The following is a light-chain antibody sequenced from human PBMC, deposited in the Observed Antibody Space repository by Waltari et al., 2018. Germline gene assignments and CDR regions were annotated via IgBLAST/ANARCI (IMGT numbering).Light chain of an antibody. CDR2: AAS. V-gene: IGKV1-39*01. CDR1: QTISTY. CDR3: QQSHSTPRT. J-gene: IGKJ1*01. Sequence: DIQMTQSPSSLSASVGDRVTITCRASQTISTYLNWYQQKPGKAPKLLIYAASTLQSGVPSTFSGSGSGTDFTLTSSSLRREDFATYYCQQSHSTPRTFGQGAKVEIK.